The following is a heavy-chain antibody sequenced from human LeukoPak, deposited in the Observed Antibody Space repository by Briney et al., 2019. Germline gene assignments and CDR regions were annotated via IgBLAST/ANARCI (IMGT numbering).Heavy chain of an antibody. CDR1: GFTFSSYA. Sequence: PGGSLRLSCAASGFTFSSYAMSWVRQAPGKGVEWVSSISGSGGSTYYADSVKGRFTISRDNSKKTLYLQMNSLRAEDTAVYYCAKAYYYDRSGLRTLDNWGQGTLVTVSS. CDR2: ISGSGGST. J-gene: IGHJ4*02. D-gene: IGHD3-22*01. V-gene: IGHV3-23*01. CDR3: AKAYYYDRSGLRTLDN.